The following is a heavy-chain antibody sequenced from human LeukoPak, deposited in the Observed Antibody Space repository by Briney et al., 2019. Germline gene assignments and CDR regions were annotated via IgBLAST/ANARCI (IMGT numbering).Heavy chain of an antibody. CDR3: ARESGFGELFPFAFDI. D-gene: IGHD3-10*01. Sequence: GGSLRLSCAASGFSVMNNYMSWVRQAPGKGLEWVSVIYSGGNTYYADSVKGRFATSKDYSRNTVYLQLNSLRAEDTAVYYCARESGFGELFPFAFDIWGQGTMVTVSA. J-gene: IGHJ3*02. CDR2: IYSGGNT. CDR1: GFSVMNNY. V-gene: IGHV3-53*01.